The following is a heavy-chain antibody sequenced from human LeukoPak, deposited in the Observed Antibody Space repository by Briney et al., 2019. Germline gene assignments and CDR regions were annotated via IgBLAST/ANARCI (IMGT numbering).Heavy chain of an antibody. CDR3: AREVTNYDFWSGPDAFDI. D-gene: IGHD3-3*01. J-gene: IGHJ3*02. CDR1: GFTVGSNY. V-gene: IGHV3-53*01. CDR2: IYSGGST. Sequence: GGSLRLSCAASGFTVGSNYMSWVRQAPGKGLEWVSVIYSGGSTYYADSVKGRFTISRDNSKNTLYLQMNSLRAEDTAVYYCAREVTNYDFWSGPDAFDIWGQGTMVTVSS.